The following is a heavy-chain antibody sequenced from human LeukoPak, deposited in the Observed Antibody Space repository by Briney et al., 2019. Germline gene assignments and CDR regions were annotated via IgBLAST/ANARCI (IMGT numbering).Heavy chain of an antibody. CDR3: SRGSGWLSVY. CDR2: ISGGTT. Sequence: KSGGSLRLSCTASGFTFGDYLMSWFRQAPGKGLEWIGFISGGTTEYAASVKGRFTISRDDSTSIAYLQMNSLTTEDTAVYCCSRGSGWLSVYWGQGTLVTVSS. CDR1: GFTFGDYL. J-gene: IGHJ4*02. V-gene: IGHV3-49*05. D-gene: IGHD6-19*01.